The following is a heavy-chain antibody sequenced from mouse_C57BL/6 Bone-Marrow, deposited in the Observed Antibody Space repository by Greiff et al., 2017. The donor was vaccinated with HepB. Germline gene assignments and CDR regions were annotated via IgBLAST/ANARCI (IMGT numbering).Heavy chain of an antibody. CDR3: AKMPIYYDYSWYFDV. CDR2: IWGGGST. V-gene: IGHV2-4*01. CDR1: GFSLTSFG. D-gene: IGHD2-4*01. J-gene: IGHJ1*03. Sequence: VQLQQSGPGLVQPSQSLSITCTVSGFSLTSFGVHWVRQPPGKGLEWLGVIWGGGSTDYNAAFISRLSISKDNSKSQVFFKMNSLQADDTAIYYCAKMPIYYDYSWYFDVWGTGTTVTVSS.